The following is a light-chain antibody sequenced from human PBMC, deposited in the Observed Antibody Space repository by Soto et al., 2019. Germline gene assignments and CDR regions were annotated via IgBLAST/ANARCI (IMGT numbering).Light chain of an antibody. Sequence: QSALTQPASVSGSPGQSITISCTGTSSDVGGYNFVSWYQQHPGKAPKLMIYEVTDRPSGVSNRFSGSKSGSTASLTISGLQADDEADYYCSSYTSRNTLAFGGGTKLTAL. CDR2: EVT. J-gene: IGLJ2*01. CDR1: SSDVGGYNF. V-gene: IGLV2-14*01. CDR3: SSYTSRNTLA.